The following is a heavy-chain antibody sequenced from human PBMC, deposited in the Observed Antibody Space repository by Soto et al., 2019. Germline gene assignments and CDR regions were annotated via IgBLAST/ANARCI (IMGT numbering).Heavy chain of an antibody. J-gene: IGHJ5*02. V-gene: IGHV4-30-4*01. CDR2: IYYSGST. Sequence: SETLSLTCTVSGGSISSGDYYWSWIRQPPGKGLEWIGYIYYSGSTYYNPSLKSRVTISVDTSKNQFSLKLSSVTAADTAVYHCARDRVQGWNVGGFDPWGQGTLVTVSS. D-gene: IGHD1-1*01. CDR1: GGSISSGDYY. CDR3: ARDRVQGWNVGGFDP.